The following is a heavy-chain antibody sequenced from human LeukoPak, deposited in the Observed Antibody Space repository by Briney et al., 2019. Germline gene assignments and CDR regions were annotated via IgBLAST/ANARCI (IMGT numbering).Heavy chain of an antibody. CDR3: ARERDGNIFDY. CDR1: GFTFSSYA. D-gene: IGHD4-23*01. J-gene: IGHJ4*02. CDR2: IYSGGST. Sequence: GALRLSCAASGFTFSSYAMSWVRQAPGKGLEWVSVIYSGGSTYYADSVKGRFTISRDNSKNTLYLQMNSLRAEDTAVYYCARERDGNIFDYWGQGTLVTVSS. V-gene: IGHV3-23*03.